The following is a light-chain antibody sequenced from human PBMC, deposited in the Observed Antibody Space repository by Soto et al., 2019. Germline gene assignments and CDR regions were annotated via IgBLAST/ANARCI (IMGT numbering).Light chain of an antibody. J-gene: IGLJ1*01. CDR1: SNDVGGYNY. CDR3: SSYTGSNIRYV. CDR2: EVS. Sequence: QAVLSHPASVCGSPGHSITISCTGTSNDVGGYNYVSWYQHHPGKAPKLMIYEVSDRPSGVSNRFSGSKSGNTASLTISGLQAEDEADYYCSSYTGSNIRYVFGTGTKVTVL. V-gene: IGLV2-14*01.